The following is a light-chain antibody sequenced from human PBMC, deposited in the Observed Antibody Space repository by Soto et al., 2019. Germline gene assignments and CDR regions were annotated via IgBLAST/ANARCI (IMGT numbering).Light chain of an antibody. Sequence: QSALPQPASVSGSPGQSITISCTGTSSDIGTYNYVSWYQQHPGQAPKLMISDVSNRPSGISDRFSGSKSGNTASLTISGLQAEDEADYYCDSCSTSNDTRYVFGTGTKLTVI. J-gene: IGLJ1*01. CDR1: SSDIGTYNY. V-gene: IGLV2-14*03. CDR3: DSCSTSNDTRYV. CDR2: DVS.